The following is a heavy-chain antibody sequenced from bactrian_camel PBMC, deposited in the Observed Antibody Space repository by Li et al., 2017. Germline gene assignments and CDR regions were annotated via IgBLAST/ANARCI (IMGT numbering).Heavy chain of an antibody. CDR2: IDLDDAQ. J-gene: IGHJ4*01. CDR3: ATDQFFCPVMTGYISDYDRQWRY. D-gene: IGHD4*01. Sequence: VQLVESGGGSVQPGGALTLSCAISGITSPHYYMGWFRQAPGKGREGVASIDLDDAQRYSDSVKGRFTISRDNAKNILYLQMNNLVPEDTGMYVCATDQFFCPVMTGYISDYDRQWRYWGQGTQVTVS. CDR1: GITSPHYY. V-gene: IGHV3S40*01.